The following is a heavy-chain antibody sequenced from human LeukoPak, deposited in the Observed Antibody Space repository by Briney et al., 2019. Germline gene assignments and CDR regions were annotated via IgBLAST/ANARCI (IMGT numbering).Heavy chain of an antibody. CDR3: ARFGITMVRGVINWFDP. Sequence: ASVKVSCKASGGTFSSYAISWVRQAPGQGLEWMGWISAYNGNTNYAQKLQGRVTMTTDTSTSTAYMELRSLRSDDTAVYYCARFGITMVRGVINWFDPWGQGTLVTVSS. CDR2: ISAYNGNT. V-gene: IGHV1-18*01. CDR1: GGTFSSYA. J-gene: IGHJ5*02. D-gene: IGHD3-10*01.